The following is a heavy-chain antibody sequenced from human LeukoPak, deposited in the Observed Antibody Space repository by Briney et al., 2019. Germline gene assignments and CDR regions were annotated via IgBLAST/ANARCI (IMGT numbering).Heavy chain of an antibody. J-gene: IGHJ1*01. CDR1: GFTFSSYW. Sequence: GGSLRLSCAASGFTFSSYWMHWVRQAPGKGLVWVSRINSDGSSASYADSVKGRFTISRDNAKNTLYLQMNSLRAEDTAVYYCAVDTYYYDSSGYYRDFQHWGQGTLVTVSS. V-gene: IGHV3-74*01. CDR3: AVDTYYYDSSGYYRDFQH. D-gene: IGHD3-22*01. CDR2: INSDGSSA.